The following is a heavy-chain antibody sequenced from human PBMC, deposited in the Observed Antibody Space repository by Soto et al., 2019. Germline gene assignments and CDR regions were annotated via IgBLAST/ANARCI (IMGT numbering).Heavy chain of an antibody. D-gene: IGHD2-15*01. V-gene: IGHV1-2*02. J-gene: IGHJ4*02. CDR3: ARALAKGGGSAGFAS. CDR2: INPKSGGT. Sequence: QVQLVQSGAEVKKPGASVKVSCKASGDTFTANYIHWVRQAPGQGFEWMGWINPKSGGTKYPQKFQGRVTMTRDTSFSTVCITMTWMTSDDTAVYYCARALAKGGGSAGFASWGQGTLVTVSS. CDR1: GDTFTANY.